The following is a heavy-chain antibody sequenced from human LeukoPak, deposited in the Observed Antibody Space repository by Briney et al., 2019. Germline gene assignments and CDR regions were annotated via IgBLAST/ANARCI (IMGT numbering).Heavy chain of an antibody. J-gene: IGHJ4*02. Sequence: GGSLRLSCAASKFNFAMSWVRQTAGKRLEWVSAISGSGDSTFYADSVKGRFTISRDNSKNTLYLQMNSLRVDDTATYYCAKGHFASSSFFDVWGQGTLVTVSS. D-gene: IGHD6-6*01. V-gene: IGHV3-23*01. CDR3: AKGHFASSSFFDV. CDR1: KFNFA. CDR2: ISGSGDST.